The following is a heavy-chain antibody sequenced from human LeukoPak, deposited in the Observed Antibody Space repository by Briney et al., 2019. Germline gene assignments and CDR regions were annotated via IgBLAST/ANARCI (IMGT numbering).Heavy chain of an antibody. CDR1: GFTFSSYG. J-gene: IGHJ2*01. CDR3: VREGVSSSWNNWYFDL. Sequence: GGSLRLSCAASGFTFSSYGMTWVRQAPGKGLEWVSYISSSSSTIYYADSVKGRFTISRENAKNTLYLQMNSLRAGDTAVYYCVREGVSSSWNNWYFDLWGRGTLVTVSS. D-gene: IGHD6-13*01. CDR2: ISSSSSTI. V-gene: IGHV3-48*01.